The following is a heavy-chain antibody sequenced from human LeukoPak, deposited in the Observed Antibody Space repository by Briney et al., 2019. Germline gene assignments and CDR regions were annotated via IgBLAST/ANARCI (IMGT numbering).Heavy chain of an antibody. CDR1: GFTFSGYA. V-gene: IGHV3-23*01. Sequence: GGSLRLSCAASGFTFSGYAMSWVRQAPGKGLEWVAGISIGGDYTYYADSVQGRFTISRDNSKNTLFLQMNNLRAEDTAKYYCAKLHSATITADFDNWGQGSLVIVSS. CDR3: AKLHSATITADFDN. D-gene: IGHD1-14*01. J-gene: IGHJ4*02. CDR2: ISIGGDYT.